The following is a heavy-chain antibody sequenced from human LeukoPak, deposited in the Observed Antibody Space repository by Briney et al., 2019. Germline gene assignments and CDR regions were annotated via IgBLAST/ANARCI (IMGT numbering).Heavy chain of an antibody. CDR2: IYYSGST. J-gene: IGHJ4*02. Sequence: SETLSLTCTVSGGSISSSSYCWGWIRQPPGKGLEWIGSIYYSGSTYYNPSLKSRVTISVDTSKNQFSLKLSSVTAADTAVYYCARVGSWVTMVRAVISYFVYWGQRTLVTVSS. CDR3: ARVGSWVTMVRAVISYFVY. V-gene: IGHV4-39*07. D-gene: IGHD3-10*01. CDR1: GGSISSSSYC.